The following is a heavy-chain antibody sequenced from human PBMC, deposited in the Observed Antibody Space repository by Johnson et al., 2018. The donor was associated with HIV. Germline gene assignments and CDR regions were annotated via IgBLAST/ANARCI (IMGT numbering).Heavy chain of an antibody. V-gene: IGHV3-53*01. CDR1: GFTVSSNY. CDR3: ATSGSYDAFDI. CDR2: INISGDT. J-gene: IGHJ3*02. Sequence: VQLVESGGGLIQPGGSLRLSCAASGFTVSSNYMSWVRQAPGKGLTWVSVINISGDTYYADSVKGRFTISRDNSKNTLYLQMNSLRAEDTAVYYCATSGSYDAFDIWGQGTMVTVSS. D-gene: IGHD1-26*01.